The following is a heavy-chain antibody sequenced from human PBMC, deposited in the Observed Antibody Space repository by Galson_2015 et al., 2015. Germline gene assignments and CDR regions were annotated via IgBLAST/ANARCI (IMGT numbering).Heavy chain of an antibody. J-gene: IGHJ3*02. V-gene: IGHV1-2*04. CDR1: GYTFTGYY. CDR2: INPNSGGT. Sequence: SVKVSCKASGYTFTGYYMHWVRQAPGQGLEWMGWINPNSGGTNYALKFQGWVTMTRDTSISTAYMELSRLRSDDTAVYYCAREAGYSYGSSRSDAFDIWGQGTMVTVSS. D-gene: IGHD5-18*01. CDR3: AREAGYSYGSSRSDAFDI.